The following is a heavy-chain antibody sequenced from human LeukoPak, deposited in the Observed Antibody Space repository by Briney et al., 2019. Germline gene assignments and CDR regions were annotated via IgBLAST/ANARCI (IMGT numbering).Heavy chain of an antibody. Sequence: PGGSLRLSCAASGFTFSSYRMNWVRQAPGKGLEWVSSISSSSSYIYYTDSVKGRFTISRDNAKNSLYLQMHSLRAEDTAVYYCARDTDDGDYVFAFDIWGQGTMVTVSS. CDR3: ARDTDDGDYVFAFDI. D-gene: IGHD4-17*01. V-gene: IGHV3-21*01. CDR1: GFTFSSYR. J-gene: IGHJ3*02. CDR2: ISSSSSYI.